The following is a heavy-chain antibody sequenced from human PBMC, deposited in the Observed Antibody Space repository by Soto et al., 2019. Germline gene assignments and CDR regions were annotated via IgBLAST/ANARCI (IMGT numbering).Heavy chain of an antibody. D-gene: IGHD2-15*01. Sequence: QVQLVESGGGVVQPGRSLRLSCAASGFTFSSYAMHWVRQAPGKGLEWVAVISYDGSNKYYADSVKGRFTISRDNSKNTLYLQMNSLRAEDTALYYCAREMAGPDIVVVVAATLGDAFDIWGQGTMVTVSS. CDR1: GFTFSSYA. V-gene: IGHV3-30-3*01. J-gene: IGHJ3*02. CDR3: AREMAGPDIVVVVAATLGDAFDI. CDR2: ISYDGSNK.